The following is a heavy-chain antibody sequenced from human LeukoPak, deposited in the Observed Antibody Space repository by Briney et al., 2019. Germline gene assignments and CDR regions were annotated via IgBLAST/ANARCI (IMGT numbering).Heavy chain of an antibody. CDR3: ARMSFYGSGTYSPLDY. D-gene: IGHD3-10*01. V-gene: IGHV4-59*01. Sequence: SETLSLTCTVSGGSISHYFWSWIRQPPGKSLELIGYIYYTGSTNYNPSLRSRVTISVHTPKNQFSPKLSSVTAADTAVYYCARMSFYGSGTYSPLDYWGQGTLVAVSS. CDR1: GGSISHYF. J-gene: IGHJ4*02. CDR2: IYYTGST.